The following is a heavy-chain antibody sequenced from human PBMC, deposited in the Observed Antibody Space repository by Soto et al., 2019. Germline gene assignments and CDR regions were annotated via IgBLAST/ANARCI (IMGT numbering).Heavy chain of an antibody. Sequence: EVQLLESGGGLVQPGGSLRLSFAASGFSFSNYAMSWVRQAPGKGLEWLSSIRNSGVGTSYADSVKGRFTISRHNSKHTLYPQVHGLKDQDPAVYYCAPLGGWGRGWGVDYRGQGTLVPVSS. D-gene: IGHD3-16*01. J-gene: IGHJ4*02. CDR3: APLGGWGRGWGVDY. CDR2: IRNSGVGT. CDR1: GFSFSNYA. V-gene: IGHV3-23*01.